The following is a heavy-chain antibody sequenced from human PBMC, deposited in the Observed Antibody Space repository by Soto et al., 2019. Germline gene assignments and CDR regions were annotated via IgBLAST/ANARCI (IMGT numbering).Heavy chain of an antibody. CDR1: EGSFSSYT. J-gene: IGHJ6*02. D-gene: IGHD6-6*01. Sequence: QVQLVQSGPEVKKPGSSVKVSCTASEGSFSSYTFSWVRQTPGQGLEWMGRIIPVLTIANYAPKFQDRVTITADKSTTKVYMELSRLISDDTALYYCTTQLIVHYRNRGGEDVWGQGTTFTVSS. V-gene: IGHV1-69*02. CDR2: IIPVLTIA. CDR3: TTQLIVHYRNRGGEDV.